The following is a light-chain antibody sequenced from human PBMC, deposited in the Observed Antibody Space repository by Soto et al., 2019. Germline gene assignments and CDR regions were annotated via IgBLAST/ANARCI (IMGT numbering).Light chain of an antibody. CDR1: QSVTIY. Sequence: EVVLTQSPATLSLSPGEGATLSCRASQSVTIYLAWYQKKSGQPPRLLIYDVSKSATGIPARFSGSGSGTDFNLNIASLEPEDSAFYFCQQRSNWPPTFGQGTRLEIK. V-gene: IGKV3-11*01. J-gene: IGKJ5*01. CDR2: DVS. CDR3: QQRSNWPPT.